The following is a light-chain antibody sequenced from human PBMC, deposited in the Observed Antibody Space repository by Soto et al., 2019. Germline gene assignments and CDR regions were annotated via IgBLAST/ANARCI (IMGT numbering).Light chain of an antibody. Sequence: VGDGVAITCRASQTISGFLNWYQQKPGEAPKLLIYAASTLQSGVPSRFSGSGSGTDFTLTISSLQPEDFATYYCQQSYIAPLTFGGGTKVDIK. CDR3: QQSYIAPLT. CDR2: AAS. V-gene: IGKV1-39*01. CDR1: QTISGF. J-gene: IGKJ4*01.